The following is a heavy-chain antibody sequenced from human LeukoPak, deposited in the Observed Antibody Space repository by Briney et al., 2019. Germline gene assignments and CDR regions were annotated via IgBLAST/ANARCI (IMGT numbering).Heavy chain of an antibody. D-gene: IGHD3-10*01. CDR2: ISYDGSNK. Sequence: PGGSLRLSCAASGFTFSSYAMHWVRQAPGKGLEWVAVISYDGSNKYYADSVKGRFTIPRDNSKNTLYLQMNSLRAEDTAVYYCARDGGLWFGESSYYFDYWGQGTLVTVSS. J-gene: IGHJ4*02. CDR1: GFTFSSYA. CDR3: ARDGGLWFGESSYYFDY. V-gene: IGHV3-30*04.